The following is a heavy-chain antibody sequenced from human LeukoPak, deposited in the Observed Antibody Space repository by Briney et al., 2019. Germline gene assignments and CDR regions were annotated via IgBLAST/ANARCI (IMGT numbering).Heavy chain of an antibody. CDR2: IYYSGST. V-gene: IGHV4-59*01. CDR1: GGSIRSYY. D-gene: IGHD3-22*01. Sequence: SETLSLTCTVSGGSIRSYYWSWIRQPPGKGLEWIGYIYYSGSTNYNPSLKSRVTISVDTSKNQFSLKLSSVTAADTAVYYCARGGYYYDSSGLIQHWGQGTLVTVSS. CDR3: ARGGYYYDSSGLIQH. J-gene: IGHJ1*01.